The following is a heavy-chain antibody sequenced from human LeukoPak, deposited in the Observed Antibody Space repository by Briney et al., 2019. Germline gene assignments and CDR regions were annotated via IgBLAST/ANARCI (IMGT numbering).Heavy chain of an antibody. V-gene: IGHV3-23*01. Sequence: GSLRLSCAASGFTFSSYGMNWVRQAPGKGLEWISFISYSSSTTYYADSVKGRFTISRDNSKNALYLQMNSLRAEDTAVYYCAKSRWETYAVRAFDIWGQGTMVTVSS. CDR1: GFTFSSYG. J-gene: IGHJ3*02. CDR3: AKSRWETYAVRAFDI. D-gene: IGHD1-26*01. CDR2: ISYSSSTT.